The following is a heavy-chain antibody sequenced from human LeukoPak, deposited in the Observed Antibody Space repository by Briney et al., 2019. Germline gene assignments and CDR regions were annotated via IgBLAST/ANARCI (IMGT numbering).Heavy chain of an antibody. Sequence: GGSLRLSCAASGFTFSSYGMHWVRQAPGKGLEWVAFIRDDGSNKYYADSVKGRFTISRDNSKNTLYLQMNSLRAEDTAVYYSAKGARAAVAGTGYYYYHMDVWGKGPTVTVSS. CDR1: GFTFSSYG. V-gene: IGHV3-30*02. CDR3: AKGARAAVAGTGYYYYHMDV. D-gene: IGHD6-19*01. CDR2: IRDDGSNK. J-gene: IGHJ6*03.